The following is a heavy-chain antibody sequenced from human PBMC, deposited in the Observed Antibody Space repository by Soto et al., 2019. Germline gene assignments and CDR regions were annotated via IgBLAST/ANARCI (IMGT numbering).Heavy chain of an antibody. Sequence: PSETLSLTCAVSGVSISSSNWWSWVRQPPGKGLEWIGEIYHSGSTNYNPSLKSRVTISVDKSKNQFSLKLSSVTAADTAVYYCASWRQLGAAGFDPWGQGTLVTVSS. CDR3: ASWRQLGAAGFDP. V-gene: IGHV4-4*02. CDR2: IYHSGST. J-gene: IGHJ5*02. CDR1: GVSISSSNW. D-gene: IGHD6-6*01.